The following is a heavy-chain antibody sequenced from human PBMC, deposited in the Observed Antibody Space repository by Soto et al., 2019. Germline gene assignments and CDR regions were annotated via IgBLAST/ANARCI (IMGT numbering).Heavy chain of an antibody. Sequence: QVQLQESGPGLVKPSQTLSLTCTVSGGSISSGDYYWSWIRQPPGKGLEWIGYIYYSGSTYYNPSLKRRVAISVDTSKNQFSLKLRSVTAADTAVYYCARERPDGARLDPWGQGTLVTVSS. CDR2: IYYSGST. CDR3: ARERPDGARLDP. V-gene: IGHV4-30-4*01. J-gene: IGHJ5*02. CDR1: GGSISSGDYY. D-gene: IGHD6-6*01.